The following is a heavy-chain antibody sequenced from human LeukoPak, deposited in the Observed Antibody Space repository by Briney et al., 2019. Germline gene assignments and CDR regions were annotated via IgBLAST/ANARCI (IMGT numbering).Heavy chain of an antibody. CDR2: ISWNSGSI. CDR1: GFTFDDYA. J-gene: IGHJ4*02. Sequence: GGSLRLSXAASGFTFDDYAMHWVRQAPGKGLEWVSGISWNSGSIGYADSVEGRFTISRDNAKNSLYLQMNGLRPEDMALYYCAKDIDRITAAAPTFLDYWGQGTLATVSS. V-gene: IGHV3-9*03. D-gene: IGHD6-13*01. CDR3: AKDIDRITAAAPTFLDY.